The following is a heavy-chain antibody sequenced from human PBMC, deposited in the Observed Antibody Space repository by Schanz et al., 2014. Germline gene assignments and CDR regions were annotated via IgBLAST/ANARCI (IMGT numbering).Heavy chain of an antibody. J-gene: IGHJ4*02. CDR1: GYTFISYG. V-gene: IGHV1-2*04. CDR3: ARGGYSSGWYDRDIAHFDY. Sequence: QVQLVQSGAEVKKPGSSVKVSCKASGYTFISYGISWVRQAPGQGLEWMGWINPNSGTTNYAQKFQGWVTMTRDTSISTAYMELTSLRSEDTAVYYCARGGYSSGWYDRDIAHFDYWGQGTLVTVSS. CDR2: INPNSGTT. D-gene: IGHD6-19*01.